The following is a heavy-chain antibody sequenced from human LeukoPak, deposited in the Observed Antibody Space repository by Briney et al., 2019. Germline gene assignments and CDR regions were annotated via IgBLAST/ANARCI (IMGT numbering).Heavy chain of an antibody. Sequence: GGSLRLSCAASGFTFSSYSMNWVRQAPGKGLEWVSSISSSSGYIYYADSVKGRFTISRDNAKNSLYLQMNSLRAEDTAVYYCARDSSSWYFDYWGQGTLVTVSS. J-gene: IGHJ4*02. CDR2: ISSSSGYI. V-gene: IGHV3-21*01. D-gene: IGHD6-13*01. CDR3: ARDSSSWYFDY. CDR1: GFTFSSYS.